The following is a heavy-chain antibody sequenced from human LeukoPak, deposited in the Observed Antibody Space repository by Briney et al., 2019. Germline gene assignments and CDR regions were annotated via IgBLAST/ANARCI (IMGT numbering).Heavy chain of an antibody. D-gene: IGHD1-26*01. CDR3: ARGGASIPLMIAGYFQH. Sequence: GGSLRLSCAASGFTFSSYSMNWVRQAPGKGLEWVSYISSSSSTIYYADSVKGRFTISRDNAKNSLYLQMNSLRAEDTAVYYCARGGASIPLMIAGYFQHWGQGTLVTVSS. CDR1: GFTFSSYS. CDR2: ISSSSSTI. J-gene: IGHJ1*01. V-gene: IGHV3-48*04.